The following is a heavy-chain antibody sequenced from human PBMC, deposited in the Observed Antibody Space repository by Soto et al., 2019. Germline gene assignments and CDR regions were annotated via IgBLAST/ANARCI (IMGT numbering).Heavy chain of an antibody. D-gene: IGHD3-16*02. CDR2: ISYDGSNK. Sequence: TGGSLRLSCAASGFTFSSYGMHWVRQAPGKGLEWVAVISYDGSNKYYADSVKGRFTISRDNSKNTLYLQMNSLRAEDTAVYYCANIGPLDVWGQGTTVTVSS. CDR1: GFTFSSYG. CDR3: ANIGPLDV. J-gene: IGHJ6*02. V-gene: IGHV3-30*18.